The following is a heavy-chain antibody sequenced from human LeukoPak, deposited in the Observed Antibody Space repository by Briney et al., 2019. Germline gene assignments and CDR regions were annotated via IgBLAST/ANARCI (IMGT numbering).Heavy chain of an antibody. D-gene: IGHD3-16*01. CDR3: ARKGGNQAFDI. J-gene: IGHJ3*02. CDR1: GFTFDDYA. Sequence: PGGSLRLSCAASGFTFDDYAMHWVRQAPGKGLEWVSGISWNSGSIGYADSVKGRFTISRDNAKNSLYLQMNSLRAEDTALYYCARKGGNQAFDIWGQGTMVTVSS. CDR2: ISWNSGSI. V-gene: IGHV3-9*01.